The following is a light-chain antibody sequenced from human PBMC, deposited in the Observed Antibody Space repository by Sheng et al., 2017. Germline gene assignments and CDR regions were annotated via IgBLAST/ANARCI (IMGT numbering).Light chain of an antibody. CDR3: QQYLSTPYT. Sequence: DIQMTQSPSSLSASVGDRVTITCRASQGISTSLAWYQQKPGKAPKLLLYGASKLESGVPSRFSGSGSGTDYTLTISSLQPEDFATYYCQQYLSTPYTFGQGTKLEIK. V-gene: IGKV1-NL1*01. CDR2: GAS. CDR1: QGISTS. J-gene: IGKJ2*01.